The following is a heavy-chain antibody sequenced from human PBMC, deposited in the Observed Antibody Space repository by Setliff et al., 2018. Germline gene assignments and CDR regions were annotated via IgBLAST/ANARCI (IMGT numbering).Heavy chain of an antibody. J-gene: IGHJ3*01. CDR2: IYHSGSA. CDR3: AREVGTSTSSDAFDV. CDR1: GYSISSGYY. V-gene: IGHV4-30-4*08. Sequence: PSETLSLTCAVSGYSISSGYYWSCIRQPPGKGLEWIAYIYHSGSAYYNPSLKSRVTMSVDTSKNQFSLHLTSVTAADTAVYYCAREVGTSTSSDAFDVWGQGMMVTVSS. D-gene: IGHD1-26*01.